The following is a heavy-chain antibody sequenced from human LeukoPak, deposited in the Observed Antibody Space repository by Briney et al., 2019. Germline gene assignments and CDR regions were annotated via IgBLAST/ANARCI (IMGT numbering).Heavy chain of an antibody. CDR3: ARDSGGDFWSTPMDY. CDR2: IFPGDSDA. Sequence: GESLKISCKGSGYIFTNYWIGWVRQMPGKGLEWVGIIFPGDSDAKYSPSFKGQVTMSVDKSTSTAYLQWSSLKASDTAIYFCARDSGGDFWSTPMDYWGQGTVVTVSS. D-gene: IGHD3-3*01. V-gene: IGHV5-51*01. J-gene: IGHJ4*02. CDR1: GYIFTNYW.